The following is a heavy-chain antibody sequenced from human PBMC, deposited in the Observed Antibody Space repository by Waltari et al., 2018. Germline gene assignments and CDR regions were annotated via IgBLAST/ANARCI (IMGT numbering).Heavy chain of an antibody. V-gene: IGHV4-34*01. CDR1: GGAFDSYY. CDR3: ARGHPRLDYEESDYYACWCDP. D-gene: IGHD3-3*01. CDR2: VKPSGRT. J-gene: IGHJ5*02. Sequence: QVELQQRGAGLLRPSETLSLTCSVPGGAFDSYYWTWIRQAPGRGLEWLGEVKPSGRTSYNPSLKGRLSLSVETARNQGCLRVTSVTGADTAVYFWARGHPRLDYEESDYYACWCDPWGQGTQVTVSS.